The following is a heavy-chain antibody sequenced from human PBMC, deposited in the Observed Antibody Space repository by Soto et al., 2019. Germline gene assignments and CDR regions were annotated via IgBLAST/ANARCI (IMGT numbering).Heavy chain of an antibody. V-gene: IGHV3-21*01. CDR3: ARGPFDYGDHKGFDY. CDR2: ISSSSSYI. J-gene: IGHJ4*02. D-gene: IGHD4-17*01. CDR1: GFTFSSYS. Sequence: GGSLRLSCAASGFTFSSYSMNWVRQAPGKGLEWVSSISSSSSYIYYADSVKGRFTISRDNAKNSLYLQMNSLRAEDTAVYYCARGPFDYGDHKGFDYWGQGTLVTVSS.